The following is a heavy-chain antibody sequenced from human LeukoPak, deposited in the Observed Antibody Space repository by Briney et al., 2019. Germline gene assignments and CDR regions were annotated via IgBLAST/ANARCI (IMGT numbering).Heavy chain of an antibody. D-gene: IGHD6-19*01. Sequence: PSETLSLTCTVSGGSISSYYWSWIRQPPGKGLEWIGYIYYSGSTNYNPSLKSRVTISVDTSKNQFSLKLSSVTAADTAVYYCARSYKQWLLHPFDYWGQGTLVTVSS. CDR2: IYYSGST. J-gene: IGHJ4*02. CDR3: ARSYKQWLLHPFDY. V-gene: IGHV4-59*01. CDR1: GGSISSYY.